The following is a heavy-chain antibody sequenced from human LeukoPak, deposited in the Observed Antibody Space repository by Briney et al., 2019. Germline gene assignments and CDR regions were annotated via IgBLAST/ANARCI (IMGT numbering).Heavy chain of an antibody. CDR2: IIPIFGTA. D-gene: IGHD3-3*01. CDR1: GGTFSSYA. CDR3: ASIRFLEWLFPDAFDI. J-gene: IGHJ3*02. Sequence: SVKVSCKASGGTFSSYAISWVRQAPGQGLEWMGGIIPIFGTANYAQKFQGRVTITADESTSTAYMELSSLRSEDTAVYYCASIRFLEWLFPDAFDIWGQGTMVTVSS. V-gene: IGHV1-69*13.